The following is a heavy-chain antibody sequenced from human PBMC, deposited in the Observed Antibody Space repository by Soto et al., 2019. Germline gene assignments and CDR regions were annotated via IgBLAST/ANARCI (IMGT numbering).Heavy chain of an antibody. CDR2: INPDTGGT. D-gene: IGHD6-13*01. CDR1: GYTLTGYY. V-gene: IGHV1-2*04. Sequence: ASVKVSCKASGYTLTGYYIHWVRQAPGQGLEWMGWINPDTGGTDYTQKFQGWVTMTRDTSITTAYMELSSLKSDDTAVYFCARAVARDGSSWYRGGYDSWGQGTLVTVSS. CDR3: ARAVARDGSSWYRGGYDS. J-gene: IGHJ4*02.